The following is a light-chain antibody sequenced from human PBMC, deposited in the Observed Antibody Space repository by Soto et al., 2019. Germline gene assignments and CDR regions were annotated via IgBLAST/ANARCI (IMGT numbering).Light chain of an antibody. Sequence: DIQMTQFPSTLSASVGDGVTITCRASQSISSGLAWYQQKPGKAPKLLIYKASSLESGVTSRFSGSGSGTEFTLTISSLQPDDFATYYCQHYNSYPWTFGQGTKVEIK. CDR3: QHYNSYPWT. V-gene: IGKV1-5*03. CDR1: QSISSG. CDR2: KAS. J-gene: IGKJ1*01.